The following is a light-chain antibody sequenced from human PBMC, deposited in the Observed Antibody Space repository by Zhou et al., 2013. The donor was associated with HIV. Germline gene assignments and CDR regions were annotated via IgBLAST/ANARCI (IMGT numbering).Light chain of an antibody. CDR3: QQYGTSPIT. Sequence: IVMTQSPATLSLAPGETATLSCRASQTLDTNLAWYQQRPGQAPRLLIFGASSRATGVPARFSGSGSETEFTLTISSLQSEDFVVYFCQQYGTSPITFGQGTRLEIK. CDR2: GAS. V-gene: IGKV3-15*01. J-gene: IGKJ5*01. CDR1: QTLDTN.